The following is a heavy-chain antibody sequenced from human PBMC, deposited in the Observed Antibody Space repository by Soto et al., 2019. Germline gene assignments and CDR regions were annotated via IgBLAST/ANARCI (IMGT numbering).Heavy chain of an antibody. Sequence: GSLRLSCAASGFTFSSYEMNWVRQAPGKGLEWVSYISSSGSTIYYADSVKGRFTISRDNAKNSLYLQMNSLRAEDTAVYYCARVAAAAGTDLGGGYYYGMDVWGQGTTVTVSS. D-gene: IGHD6-13*01. J-gene: IGHJ6*02. CDR3: ARVAAAAGTDLGGGYYYGMDV. V-gene: IGHV3-48*03. CDR1: GFTFSSYE. CDR2: ISSSGSTI.